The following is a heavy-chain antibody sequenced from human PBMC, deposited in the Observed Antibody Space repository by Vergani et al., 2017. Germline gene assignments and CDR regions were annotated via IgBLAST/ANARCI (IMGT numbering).Heavy chain of an antibody. V-gene: IGHV3-30*18. J-gene: IGHJ5*02. Sequence: VQLVESGGGVVQPGRSLRLSCAASGFTFSSYGMHWVRQAPGKGLEWVAVISYDGSNKYYADSVKGRFTISRDNSKNTLYLQMNSLRAEDTAVYYWAKDGVRFLEWFPQGGWFDPWGQGTLVTVSS. CDR1: GFTFSSYG. D-gene: IGHD3-3*01. CDR2: ISYDGSNK. CDR3: AKDGVRFLEWFPQGGWFDP.